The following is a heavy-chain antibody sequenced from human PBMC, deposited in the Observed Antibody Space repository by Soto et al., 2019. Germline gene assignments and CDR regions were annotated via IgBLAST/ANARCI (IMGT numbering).Heavy chain of an antibody. CDR1: GGTFSSYA. CDR3: AIRTYCSSTSCYVGGGSYGMDV. V-gene: IGHV1-69*06. CDR2: IIPIFGTA. J-gene: IGHJ6*02. Sequence: QVQLMQSGAEVKKPGSSVKVSCKASGGTFSSYAISWVRQAPGQGLEWMGGIIPIFGTANYAQKFQGRVTITADKSTSTAYMELSSLRSEDTAVYYCAIRTYCSSTSCYVGGGSYGMDVWGQGTTVTVSS. D-gene: IGHD2-2*01.